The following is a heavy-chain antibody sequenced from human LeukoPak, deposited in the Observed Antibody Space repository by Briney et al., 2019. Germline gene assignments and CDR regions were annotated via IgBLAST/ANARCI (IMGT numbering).Heavy chain of an antibody. D-gene: IGHD3-22*01. CDR2: IYYDGSEK. CDR3: ARQIAYYYDSSGYYTTDY. V-gene: IGHV3-33*01. J-gene: IGHJ4*02. CDR1: GFTFSSYG. Sequence: QPGGPLRLSCAASGFTFSSYGMHWVRQAPGKGLEWVAIIYYDGSEKYYADSVKGRFTISRDNSKDTLYLQMNSLRAEDTAVYYCARQIAYYYDSSGYYTTDYWGQGTLVTVSS.